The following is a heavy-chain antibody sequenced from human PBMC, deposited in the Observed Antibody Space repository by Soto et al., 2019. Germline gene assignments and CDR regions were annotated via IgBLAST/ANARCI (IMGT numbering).Heavy chain of an antibody. CDR3: AKEKEYCSSTSCYFYFQH. V-gene: IGHV3-30*18. CDR1: GFTFSSYG. J-gene: IGHJ1*01. D-gene: IGHD2-2*01. Sequence: GGSLRLSCAASGFTFSSYGMHWVRQAPGKGLEWVAVISYDGSNKYYADSVKGRFTISRDNSKNTLYLQMNSLRAEDTAVYYCAKEKEYCSSTSCYFYFQHWGQGTLVTVSS. CDR2: ISYDGSNK.